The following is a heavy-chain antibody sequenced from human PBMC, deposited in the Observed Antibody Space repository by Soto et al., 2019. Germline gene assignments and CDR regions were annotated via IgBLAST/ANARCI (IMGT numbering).Heavy chain of an antibody. CDR3: AKSRNPGSATPSYSGIDV. D-gene: IGHD2-15*01. J-gene: IGHJ6*02. CDR1: GGSFTSYI. CDR2: IIPVLGVE. Sequence: QVQLVQSGAEVKEPGSSVKVSCKASGGSFTSYILTWVRQAPGQGLEWMGRIIPVLGVEYYAQKFQDRVTSTADKSTNTAYMELSSLRSEDTAVYSCAKSRNPGSATPSYSGIDVWGLGTTVTVSS. V-gene: IGHV1-69*02.